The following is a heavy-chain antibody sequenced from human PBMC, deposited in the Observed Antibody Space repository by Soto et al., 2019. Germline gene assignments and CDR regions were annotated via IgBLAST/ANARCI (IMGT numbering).Heavy chain of an antibody. Sequence: EVQLVESGGGLVQPGGSLRLSCAASGFTFSSYAMHWVRQGPGKGLEYVSSISSTGRSTYYANSVKGRFTISRDNSKNTLYLQMGGLRAEDMAVYYCARDMAYCSGGSCYSYFDYWGQGTLVTVSS. CDR1: GFTFSSYA. CDR2: ISSTGRST. V-gene: IGHV3-64*01. CDR3: ARDMAYCSGGSCYSYFDY. D-gene: IGHD2-15*01. J-gene: IGHJ4*02.